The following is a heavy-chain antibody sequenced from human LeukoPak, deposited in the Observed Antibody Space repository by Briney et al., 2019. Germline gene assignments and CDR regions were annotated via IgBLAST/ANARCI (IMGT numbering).Heavy chain of an antibody. D-gene: IGHD3-22*01. CDR2: INPNSGGT. CDR3: ARGVRYYYDSSGYYYDY. V-gene: IGHV1-2*02. Sequence: ASVKVSCKASGYTFTGYYMHWVRPAPGQGLEWMGWINPNSGGTNYAQKFQGRVTMTRDTSISTAYMELSRLRSDDTAVYYCARGVRYYYDSSGYYYDYWGQGTLVTVSS. CDR1: GYTFTGYY. J-gene: IGHJ4*02.